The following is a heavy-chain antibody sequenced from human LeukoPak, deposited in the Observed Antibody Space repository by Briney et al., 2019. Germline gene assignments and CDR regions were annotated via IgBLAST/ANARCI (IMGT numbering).Heavy chain of an antibody. Sequence: ASVKLSCKVFGYTFTEIVMHWVRHPPGKGLEWMGGFDPGDGEIVYAQKFQGRVTMTEDTSTDTAYMELSSLRSEDTAVYFCAAGGDYTLLDYWGQGTLVTVSS. CDR3: AAGGDYTLLDY. D-gene: IGHD2-21*01. J-gene: IGHJ4*02. CDR1: GYTFTEIV. CDR2: FDPGDGEI. V-gene: IGHV1-24*01.